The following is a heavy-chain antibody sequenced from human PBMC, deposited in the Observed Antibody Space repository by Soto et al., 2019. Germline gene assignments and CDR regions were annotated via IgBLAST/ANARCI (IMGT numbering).Heavy chain of an antibody. D-gene: IGHD2-2*01. Sequence: PGGSLRLSCAASGFTFSSYAMSWVRQAPGKGLEWVSSISGSAGSTYYADSVKGRFTISRDNSKNTLYLQMNSLRAEDTAVYCCATVFPRAIVIIPAPENWGQGTLVTVSS. CDR3: ATVFPRAIVIIPAPEN. CDR1: GFTFSSYA. CDR2: ISGSAGST. J-gene: IGHJ4*02. V-gene: IGHV3-23*01.